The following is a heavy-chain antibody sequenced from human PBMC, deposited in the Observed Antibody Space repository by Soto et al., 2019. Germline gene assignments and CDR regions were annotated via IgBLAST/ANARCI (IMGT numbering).Heavy chain of an antibody. D-gene: IGHD2-15*01. Sequence: SVKVSFKASGGTFSSYAISWVRQAPGQGLEWMGGIIPIFGTANYAQKFQGRVTITADESTSTAYMELSSLRSEDTAVYYCARDLPKKDCSGGSCYSLYYYYGMDVWGQGTTVTVSS. V-gene: IGHV1-69*13. CDR1: GGTFSSYA. J-gene: IGHJ6*02. CDR3: ARDLPKKDCSGGSCYSLYYYYGMDV. CDR2: IIPIFGTA.